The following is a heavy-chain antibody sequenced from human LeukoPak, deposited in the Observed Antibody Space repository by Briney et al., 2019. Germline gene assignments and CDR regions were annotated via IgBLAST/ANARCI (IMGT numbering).Heavy chain of an antibody. D-gene: IGHD5-18*01. V-gene: IGHV3-74*01. Sequence: GGSLRLSCAASGFTFSSYWMHWVRQAPGKGLVWVSRIDNEGSSTSYADSVKGQFTISRDNAKNRLYVQMNSLRVEDTAVYYCATGSGLWSPDYWGQGTLVTVSS. CDR2: IDNEGSST. J-gene: IGHJ4*02. CDR3: ATGSGLWSPDY. CDR1: GFTFSSYW.